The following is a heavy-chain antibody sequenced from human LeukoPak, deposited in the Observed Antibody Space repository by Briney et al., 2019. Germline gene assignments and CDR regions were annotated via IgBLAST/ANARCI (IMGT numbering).Heavy chain of an antibody. D-gene: IGHD2-15*01. CDR2: INPNSGGT. Sequence: GASVTVSCKASGYTFTSYGISWVRQAPGQGLEWMGWINPNSGGTNYAQKFRGRVTMTRDTSISTAYMELSRLRSDDTAVYYCARSWRFCSGDSCYPIDYWGQGTLVTVSS. J-gene: IGHJ4*02. CDR1: GYTFTSYG. CDR3: ARSWRFCSGDSCYPIDY. V-gene: IGHV1-2*02.